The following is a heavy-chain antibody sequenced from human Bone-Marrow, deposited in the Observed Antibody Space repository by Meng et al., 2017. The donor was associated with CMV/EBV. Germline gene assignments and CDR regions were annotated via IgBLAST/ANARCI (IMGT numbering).Heavy chain of an antibody. CDR3: ARSATSIVAPTPFFDY. Sequence: ASVKVSCKASGYTFTGYYMHWVRQALGQGLEWMGWINPNSGGTNYAQKFQGRVTMTRDTSISTAYMELSRLRSDDTAVYYCARSATSIVAPTPFFDYWGQGTLVTVSS. D-gene: IGHD5-12*01. CDR2: INPNSGGT. J-gene: IGHJ4*02. V-gene: IGHV1-2*02. CDR1: GYTFTGYY.